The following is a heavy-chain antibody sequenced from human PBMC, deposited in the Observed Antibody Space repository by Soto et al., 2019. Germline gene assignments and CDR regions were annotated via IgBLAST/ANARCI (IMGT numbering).Heavy chain of an antibody. V-gene: IGHV4-34*01. J-gene: IGHJ6*02. CDR2: INHSGTI. CDR1: GGSFSGYY. D-gene: IGHD2-21*02. Sequence: SETLSLTCAVYGGSFSGYYWTWIHQPPGKGLEWIGEINHSGTINFNPSLKSRLTISLDTSKKHFSLKLSSVTDADTAAYYCARADRTLVTSYSLDVWGQETTVTVSS. CDR3: ARADRTLVTSYSLDV.